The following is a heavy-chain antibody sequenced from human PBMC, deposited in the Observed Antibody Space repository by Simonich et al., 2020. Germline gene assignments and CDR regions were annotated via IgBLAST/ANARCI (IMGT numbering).Heavy chain of an antibody. CDR2: RHPNRAGK. CDR1: GYTFTGYY. CDR3: ARDSLSIAARPKNYMDV. Sequence: QVQLVQSGAEVKKLGASVKVSCKASGYTFTGYYMHWVRQAHGQGPEWVGWRHPNRAGKNEAQKFKGRVTMTRDTSISTAYMELSRLRSDDTAVYYCARDSLSIAARPKNYMDVWGKGTTVTVSS. V-gene: IGHV1-2*02. J-gene: IGHJ6*03. D-gene: IGHD6-6*01.